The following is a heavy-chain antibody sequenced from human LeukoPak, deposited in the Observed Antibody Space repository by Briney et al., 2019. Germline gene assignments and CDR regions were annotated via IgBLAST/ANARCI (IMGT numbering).Heavy chain of an antibody. D-gene: IGHD4-17*01. CDR2: ITGDGGIT. V-gene: IGHV3-43*02. CDR3: IGDPG. J-gene: IGHJ4*02. CDR1: GFSFDNYA. Sequence: GGSLRLSCAASGFSFDNYAMHWVRQAPGKGLEWVSLITGDGGITYYADSVKDRFTISRDNSKNSLYLQMNSLRTEDTAFFYCIGDPGGGQGTLVTVSS.